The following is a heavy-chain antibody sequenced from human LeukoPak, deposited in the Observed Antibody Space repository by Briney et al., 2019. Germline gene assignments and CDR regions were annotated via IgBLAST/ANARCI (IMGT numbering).Heavy chain of an antibody. CDR2: IKRKTEAGTT. CDR1: GFSLRDAW. CDR3: TTDPTVTALDYHYHQYMDV. J-gene: IGHJ6*03. D-gene: IGHD4-11*01. Sequence: GGALRLSCVASGFSLRDAWMTWVRQAPGKGLEWVGRIKRKTEAGTTDYATPVKGRFTISRDDSKNTLYLQMNSLKTEDTAVYYCTTDPTVTALDYHYHQYMDVWGKGTTVIVSS. V-gene: IGHV3-15*01.